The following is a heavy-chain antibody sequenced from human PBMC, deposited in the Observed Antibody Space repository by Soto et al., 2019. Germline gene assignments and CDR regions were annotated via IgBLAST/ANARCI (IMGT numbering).Heavy chain of an antibody. Sequence: EVQLLESGGDLVQPGRSLRLSCAASGFTFSGYAMSWVRQAPGKGLEWVSVIHGGGNSAYYADSVKGRFTISRDNSKNTLYLQMSSLRGEDTAVYYWAKNMGRVTTSWHFDYWGQGTLVTVSS. J-gene: IGHJ4*02. CDR1: GFTFSGYA. CDR3: AKNMGRVTTSWHFDY. D-gene: IGHD4-17*01. V-gene: IGHV3-23*01. CDR2: IHGGGNSA.